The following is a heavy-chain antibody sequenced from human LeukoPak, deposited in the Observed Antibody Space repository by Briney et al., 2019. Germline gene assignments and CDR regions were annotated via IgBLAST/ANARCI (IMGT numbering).Heavy chain of an antibody. D-gene: IGHD6-13*01. Sequence: GGSLRLSCAASGFTFSSYAMHWVRQAPGKGLEWVAVISYDGSNKYYADSVKGRFTISRDNSKNTLYLQMNSLRAEDTAVYYCAREYIAAAGAFDIWGQGTMVTVSS. J-gene: IGHJ3*02. CDR1: GFTFSSYA. CDR3: AREYIAAAGAFDI. CDR2: ISYDGSNK. V-gene: IGHV3-30-3*01.